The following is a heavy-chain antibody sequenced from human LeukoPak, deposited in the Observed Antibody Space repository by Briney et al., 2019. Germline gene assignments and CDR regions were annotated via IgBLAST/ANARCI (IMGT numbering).Heavy chain of an antibody. CDR3: ARGLRYYDILTGYYTVYWYFDL. Sequence: PSETLSLTCAVYGGSFSGYYWSWTRHPPGKGREWIGEINHSGSTNYNPSLKSRVTISVGTSKNQFSLKLSSVTAADTAVYYCARGLRYYDILTGYYTVYWYFDLWGRGTLVTVSS. V-gene: IGHV4-34*01. CDR1: GGSFSGYY. CDR2: INHSGST. D-gene: IGHD3-9*01. J-gene: IGHJ2*01.